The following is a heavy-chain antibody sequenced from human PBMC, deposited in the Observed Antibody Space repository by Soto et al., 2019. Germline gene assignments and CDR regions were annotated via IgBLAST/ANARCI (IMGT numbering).Heavy chain of an antibody. Sequence: EVHLLESGGGFIQPGGSLRLSCAGSGFPFSRYAMSWVRQAPEKGLEWVSALSDSGVSPYYADSVKGRFTISRDNSKNTLYLQMDSLRVEDTALYYCAKMTSDSYGRNYGMDVWGQGTTVTVSS. CDR1: GFPFSRYA. CDR2: LSDSGVSP. D-gene: IGHD5-18*01. V-gene: IGHV3-23*01. J-gene: IGHJ6*02. CDR3: AKMTSDSYGRNYGMDV.